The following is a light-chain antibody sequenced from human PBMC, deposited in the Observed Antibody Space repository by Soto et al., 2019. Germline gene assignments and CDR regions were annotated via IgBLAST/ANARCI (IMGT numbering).Light chain of an antibody. Sequence: DVVMTQSPLSLPVTLGQPASISCRSSQSLVNSDGSTYLNWIQQRSDQSPRRLIYKVSNRDSGVPDRFSGSGSAANFTLNISRVEAEDVGVYYCMQGTPWPRTFGQGTKVEIK. CDR2: KVS. CDR3: MQGTPWPRT. CDR1: QSLVNSDGSTY. V-gene: IGKV2-30*01. J-gene: IGKJ1*01.